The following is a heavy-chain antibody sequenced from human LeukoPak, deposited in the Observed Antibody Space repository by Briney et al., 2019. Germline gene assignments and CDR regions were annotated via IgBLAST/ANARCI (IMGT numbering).Heavy chain of an antibody. CDR1: GGSISSYY. V-gene: IGHV4-39*01. CDR3: ARHMEYCSGGSCYSDFDAFDI. J-gene: IGHJ3*02. Sequence: PSETLSLTCTVSGGSISSYYWSWIRQPPGKGLEWIGSIYYSGSTYYNPSLKSRVTISVDTSKNQFSLKLSSVTAADTAVYYCARHMEYCSGGSCYSDFDAFDIWGQGTMVTVSS. D-gene: IGHD2-15*01. CDR2: IYYSGST.